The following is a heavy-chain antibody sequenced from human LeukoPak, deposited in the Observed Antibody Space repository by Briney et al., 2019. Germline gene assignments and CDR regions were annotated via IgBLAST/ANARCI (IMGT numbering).Heavy chain of an antibody. CDR2: ISYDGSNK. J-gene: IGHJ4*02. Sequence: PGGSLRLSCAASGFTFSSYAMHWVRQAPGKGLEWVAVISYDGSNKYYADSVKGRFTISRDNSKNTLYLQMNSLRAEDTAVYYCAPLYSSSVWGQGTLVTVSS. CDR1: GFTFSSYA. V-gene: IGHV3-30-3*01. CDR3: APLYSSSV. D-gene: IGHD6-6*01.